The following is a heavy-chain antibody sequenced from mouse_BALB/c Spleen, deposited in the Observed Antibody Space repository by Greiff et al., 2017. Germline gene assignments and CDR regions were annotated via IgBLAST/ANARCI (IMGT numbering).Heavy chain of an antibody. CDR1: GYTFTNHH. Sequence: VQLKESGAELVRPGASVKISCKAFGYTFTNHHINWVKQRPGQGLDWIGYINPYNDYTSYNQKFKGKATLTVDKSSSTAYMELSSLTSEDSAVYYCSREILWGYYAMDYWGQGTSVTVSA. V-gene: IGHV1S45*01. D-gene: IGHD1-1*02. CDR2: INPYNDYT. J-gene: IGHJ4*01. CDR3: SREILWGYYAMDY.